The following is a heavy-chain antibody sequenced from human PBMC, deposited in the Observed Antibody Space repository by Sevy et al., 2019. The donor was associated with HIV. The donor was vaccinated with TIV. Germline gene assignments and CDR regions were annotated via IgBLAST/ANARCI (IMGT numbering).Heavy chain of an antibody. CDR3: AGENAWGSGYS. V-gene: IGHV4-59*08. CDR2: IYYNGHI. CDR1: GGSITSLY. J-gene: IGHJ4*02. Sequence: SEMSLTCTVSGGSITSLYWNWIRQPPGKGLEWIANIYYNGHINYNPSLKSRVTLSLDTSKNQFSLRLSSVTAADTAMYYCAGENAWGSGYSWGQGTLVTVSS. D-gene: IGHD6-19*01.